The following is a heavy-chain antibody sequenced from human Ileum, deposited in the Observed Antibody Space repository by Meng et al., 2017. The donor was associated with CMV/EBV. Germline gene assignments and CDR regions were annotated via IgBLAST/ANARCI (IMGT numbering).Heavy chain of an antibody. CDR2: IYYSGGT. CDR1: GASISRSTYY. D-gene: IGHD2-21*02. V-gene: IGHV4-39*07. Sequence: HRQLHESGPGLVKPSETLSLTCTVSGASISRSTYYWGWIRQPPGKGLEWIGSIYYSGGTYYNPSLKSRVTISVDTSKNQFSLKLNSVTAADTAVYYCASGDSLRAVDFWGQGTLVTVSS. CDR3: ASGDSLRAVDF. J-gene: IGHJ4*02.